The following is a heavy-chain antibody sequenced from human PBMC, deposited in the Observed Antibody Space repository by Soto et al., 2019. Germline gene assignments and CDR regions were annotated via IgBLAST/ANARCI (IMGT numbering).Heavy chain of an antibody. CDR3: ARGGQTGMATNRQIVEFDY. Sequence: SETLSLTCTVSGGSISSYYLSWIRQPPGKGLEWIGYIYCSGSTNYNPSLKSRVTISVDTSKNQFSLKLSSVTAADTAVYYCARGGQTGMATNRQIVEFDYWGQGTLVTVSS. J-gene: IGHJ4*02. V-gene: IGHV4-59*01. CDR2: IYCSGST. CDR1: GGSISSYY. D-gene: IGHD3-22*01.